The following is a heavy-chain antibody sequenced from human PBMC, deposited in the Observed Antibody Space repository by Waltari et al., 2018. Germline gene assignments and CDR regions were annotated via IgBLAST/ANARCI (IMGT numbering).Heavy chain of an antibody. J-gene: IGHJ4*02. D-gene: IGHD4-17*01. Sequence: EVQLVASGGGLVKAGGSLGLSCAAFGFSSSPYSMNWVRQAPGKGLEWVSSISSSSLYMSYADSVKGRVTISRDNAKNSLYLQMNSLRVEDTAVYYCARSSTTVTTFGWGQGTLVTVSS. CDR1: GFSSSPYS. V-gene: IGHV3-21*01. CDR2: ISSSSLYM. CDR3: ARSSTTVTTFG.